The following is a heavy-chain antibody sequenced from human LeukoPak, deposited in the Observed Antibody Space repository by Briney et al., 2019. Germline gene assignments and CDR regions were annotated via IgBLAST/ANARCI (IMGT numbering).Heavy chain of an antibody. J-gene: IGHJ4*02. CDR1: GFTFSSYG. D-gene: IGHD6-13*01. Sequence: GGSLRLSCAASGFTFSSYGMHWVRQAPGKGLEWVAVISYDGSNKYYADSVKGRFTISRDNSKNTLYLQMNSLRAEDTAVCYCATGLYSSSWYYFDYWGQGTLVTVSS. CDR2: ISYDGSNK. V-gene: IGHV3-30*03. CDR3: ATGLYSSSWYYFDY.